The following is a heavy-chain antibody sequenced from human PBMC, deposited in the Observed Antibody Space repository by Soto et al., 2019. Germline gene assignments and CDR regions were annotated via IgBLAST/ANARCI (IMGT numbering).Heavy chain of an antibody. J-gene: IGHJ6*01. D-gene: IGHD1-1*01. CDR3: ARHGHNIYGFDV. Sequence: QVQPQESGPGLVKPSDTLSLTCAVSGGSINSVNWWRWVRQSPGKGLEWIGEMHPGGSTNCNPSPQRRVTVSMDKSTNQFSLRMSSVAAADTAVYFCARHGHNIYGFDVWGRGTTVTVSS. CDR1: GGSINSVNW. V-gene: IGHV4-4*02. CDR2: MHPGGST.